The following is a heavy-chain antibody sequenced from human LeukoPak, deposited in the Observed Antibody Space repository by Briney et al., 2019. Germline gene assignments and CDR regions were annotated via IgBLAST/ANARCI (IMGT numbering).Heavy chain of an antibody. V-gene: IGHV5-51*01. D-gene: IGHD2-15*01. CDR3: ARRVVATPGAFDI. CDR1: GYSFTNYW. Sequence: GESLQISCKCSGYSFTNYWIGWVRQLPGKGLEWMGIIYPGDSDTRYGPSFQGQVTISADKSISTAYLQWSSLKASDTAMYYCARRVVATPGAFDIWGQGTMVTVSS. CDR2: IYPGDSDT. J-gene: IGHJ3*02.